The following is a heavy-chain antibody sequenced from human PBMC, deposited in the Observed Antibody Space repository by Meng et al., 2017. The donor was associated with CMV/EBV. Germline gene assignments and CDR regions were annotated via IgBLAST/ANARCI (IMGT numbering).Heavy chain of an antibody. D-gene: IGHD3-22*01. CDR1: GGTFSSYA. CDR2: IIPIFGTA. J-gene: IGHJ3*02. CDR3: AGTYYYDSSGYYYSAFDI. V-gene: IGHV1-69*05. Sequence: SVKVSCKASGGTFSSYAISWVRQAPGQGLEWMEGIIPIFGTANYAQKFQGRVTITTDESTSTAYMELSSLRSEDTAVYYCAGTYYYDSSGYYYSAFDIWGQGTMVTVSS.